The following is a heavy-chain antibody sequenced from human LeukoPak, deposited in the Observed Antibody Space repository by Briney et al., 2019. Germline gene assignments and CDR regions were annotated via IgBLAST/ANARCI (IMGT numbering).Heavy chain of an antibody. D-gene: IGHD3-9*01. Sequence: ASVKVSCKASGYTFTSYGISWVRQAPGQGLEWMGWISAYNGNTNYAQKLQGRVTMTTDTSTSTAYMELRSLRSDDTAVYYCARDGATLTGYYKGGYYYYYGMDVWGQGTTVTVSS. V-gene: IGHV1-18*01. CDR1: GYTFTSYG. CDR2: ISAYNGNT. CDR3: ARDGATLTGYYKGGYYYYYGMDV. J-gene: IGHJ6*02.